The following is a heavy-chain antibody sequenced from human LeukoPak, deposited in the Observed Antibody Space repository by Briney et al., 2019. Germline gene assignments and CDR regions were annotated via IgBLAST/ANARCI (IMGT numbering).Heavy chain of an antibody. CDR1: GFTFSSYG. CDR2: ICYDGSNK. CDR3: AKAGRAARTAYYYYYYMDV. V-gene: IGHV3-33*06. D-gene: IGHD6-6*01. J-gene: IGHJ6*03. Sequence: GGSLRLSCAASGFTFSSYGMHWVRQAPGKGLEWVAVICYDGSNKYYADSVKGRFTISRDNSKNTLYLQMNSLRAEDTAVYYCAKAGRAARTAYYYYYYMDVWGKGTTVTVSS.